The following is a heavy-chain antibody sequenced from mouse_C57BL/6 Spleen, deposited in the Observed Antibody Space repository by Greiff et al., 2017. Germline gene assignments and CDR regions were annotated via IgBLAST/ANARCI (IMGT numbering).Heavy chain of an antibody. V-gene: IGHV1-64*01. CDR2: IHPNSGST. CDR1: GYTFTSYW. D-gene: IGHD1-1*01. CDR3: ARGEYSVVEYYFDY. J-gene: IGHJ2*01. Sequence: QVQLQQPGAELVKPGASVKLYCKASGYTFTSYWMHWVKQRPGQGLEWIGMIHPNSGSTNYNEKFKSKATLTVDKSSSTAYMQLSSLTSEDSAVYYCARGEYSVVEYYFDYWGQGTTLTVSS.